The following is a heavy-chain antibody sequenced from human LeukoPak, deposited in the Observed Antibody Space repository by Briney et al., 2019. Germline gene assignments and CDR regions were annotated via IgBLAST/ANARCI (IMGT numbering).Heavy chain of an antibody. CDR1: GYTFTSYD. D-gene: IGHD1-7*01. Sequence: ASVKVSCKASGYTFTSYDINWVRQATGQGLEWMGWINAGNGNTKYSQKFQGRVTITRDTSASTAYMELSSLRSEDTAVYYCARGGRDNWNYVWFDPWGQGTLVTVSS. CDR3: ARGGRDNWNYVWFDP. CDR2: INAGNGNT. V-gene: IGHV1-3*01. J-gene: IGHJ5*02.